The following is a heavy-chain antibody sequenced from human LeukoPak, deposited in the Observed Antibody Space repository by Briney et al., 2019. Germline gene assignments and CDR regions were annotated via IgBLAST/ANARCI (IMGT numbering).Heavy chain of an antibody. J-gene: IGHJ4*02. CDR2: IKEDGSAK. V-gene: IGHV3-7*03. D-gene: IGHD3-22*01. CDR3: AKAGDHSSGYYPIDFDY. Sequence: QSGGSLRLSCAASGFTISTYWMSWVRQAPGKGLEWVANIKEDGSAKYYVDSVRGRFSISRDNAKNSLYLQMNSLRAEDTAVYYCAKAGDHSSGYYPIDFDYWGQGTLVTVSS. CDR1: GFTISTYW.